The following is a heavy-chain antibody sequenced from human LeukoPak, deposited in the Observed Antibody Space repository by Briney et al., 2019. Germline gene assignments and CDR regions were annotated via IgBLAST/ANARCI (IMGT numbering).Heavy chain of an antibody. V-gene: IGHV3-74*01. CDR3: EGRAPGLPEY. D-gene: IGHD2-15*01. J-gene: IGHJ4*02. CDR2: INSDGSST. CDR1: GFTFSSYW. Sequence: PGGSLRLSCAASGFTFSSYWMHWVRQAPGKGMVWVSRINSDGSSTSYADSVKGRFTISIDNAENTLYLQMNSLRAEDTAVYYCEGRAPGLPEYWGQGSLVTVSS.